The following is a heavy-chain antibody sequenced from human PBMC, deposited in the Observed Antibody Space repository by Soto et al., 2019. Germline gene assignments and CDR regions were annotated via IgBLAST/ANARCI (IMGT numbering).Heavy chain of an antibody. CDR2: ITSSGDTI. CDR3: VACTWNY. Sequence: EVQLVESGGDLVQPGGSLRLSCAASGFTFSNYNMNWVRQAPGKGLEWISYITSSGDTISYADSVRGRFTISRDNAKNSLDLQINTLRGGDKAVYYCVACTWNYWGQGTRVTVAS. V-gene: IGHV3-48*01. CDR1: GFTFSNYN. J-gene: IGHJ4*02. D-gene: IGHD6-19*01.